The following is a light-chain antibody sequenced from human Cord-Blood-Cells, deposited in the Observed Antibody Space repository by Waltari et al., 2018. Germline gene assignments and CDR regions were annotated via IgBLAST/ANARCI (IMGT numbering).Light chain of an antibody. CDR3: CSYAGSYTYWV. V-gene: IGLV2-11*01. J-gene: IGLJ3*02. Sequence: QSALTQPRSVSGSPGQSVTISCTGTSSAVGGYNYVSWYQQHPGKAPKLMIYDVSKRPSGVPDRFAGSKSGNTASLTISGRQAEDEADYYCCSYAGSYTYWVFGGGTKLTVL. CDR1: SSAVGGYNY. CDR2: DVS.